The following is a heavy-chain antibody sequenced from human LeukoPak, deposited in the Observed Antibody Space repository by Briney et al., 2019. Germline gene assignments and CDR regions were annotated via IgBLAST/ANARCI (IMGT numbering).Heavy chain of an antibody. CDR3: ARVVYGDYSYFQH. D-gene: IGHD4-17*01. V-gene: IGHV3-21*01. J-gene: IGHJ1*01. Sequence: GGSLRLSCPASGFTFSDYSMNWVRQAPGKGLEWVSSISSSSSYIYYADSVKGRFTISRDNAKNSLYLQMNSLRAEDTAVYYCARVVYGDYSYFQHWGQGTLVTVSS. CDR2: ISSSSSYI. CDR1: GFTFSDYS.